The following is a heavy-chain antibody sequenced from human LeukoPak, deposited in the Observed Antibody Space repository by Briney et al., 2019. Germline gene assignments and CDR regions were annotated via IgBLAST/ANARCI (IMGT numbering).Heavy chain of an antibody. CDR3: AKDANVGIVVVPAGFDY. CDR1: GFTFSSYA. D-gene: IGHD2-2*01. Sequence: GGSLRLSCSASGFTFSSYAMSWVRQAPGKGLEWVSAISGSGGSTYYADSVKGQFTISRDNSKNTLYLQMNSLRAEDTAVYYCAKDANVGIVVVPAGFDYWGQGTLVTVSS. J-gene: IGHJ4*02. CDR2: ISGSGGST. V-gene: IGHV3-23*01.